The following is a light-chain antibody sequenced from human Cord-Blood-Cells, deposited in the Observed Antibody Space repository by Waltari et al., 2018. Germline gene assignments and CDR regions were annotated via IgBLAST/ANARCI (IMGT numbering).Light chain of an antibody. CDR2: GKN. Sequence: SSELTQDPAVSVVLRQTVRITCQGDSLRSYYASWYQQKPGQAPVLVIYGKNNRPSGIPDRFSGSSSGNTASLTITGAQAEDEADYYCNSRDSSGNHLWVFGGGTKLTVL. CDR1: SLRSYY. J-gene: IGLJ3*02. V-gene: IGLV3-19*01. CDR3: NSRDSSGNHLWV.